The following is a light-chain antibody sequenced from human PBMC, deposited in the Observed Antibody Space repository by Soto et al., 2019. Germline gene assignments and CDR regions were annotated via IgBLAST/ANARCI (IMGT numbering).Light chain of an antibody. CDR1: QSISSY. V-gene: IGKV1-16*01. CDR2: AAS. CDR3: QHYKMYSPWT. Sequence: IHMTQSPTSLSASVGDRVTITCRASQSISSYLQWYQQKPGRAPKALIHAASRLQSGVPSRFSGSGSGTEFTLTISSLQPDDFATYYCQHYKMYSPWTFGQGTKVDIK. J-gene: IGKJ1*01.